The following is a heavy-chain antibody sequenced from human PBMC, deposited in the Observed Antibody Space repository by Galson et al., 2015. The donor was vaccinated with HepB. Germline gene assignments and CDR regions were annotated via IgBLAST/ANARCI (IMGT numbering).Heavy chain of an antibody. CDR3: ARVRGDDFWSGYYYYYMDV. D-gene: IGHD3-3*01. CDR1: GFTFSSYW. Sequence: SLRLSCAASGFTFSSYWMHWVRQAPGKGLVWVSRINSDGSSTSYADSVKGRFTISRDNAKNTLYLQMNSLRAEDTAVYYCARVRGDDFWSGYYYYYMDVWGKGTTVTVSS. V-gene: IGHV3-74*01. J-gene: IGHJ6*03. CDR2: INSDGSST.